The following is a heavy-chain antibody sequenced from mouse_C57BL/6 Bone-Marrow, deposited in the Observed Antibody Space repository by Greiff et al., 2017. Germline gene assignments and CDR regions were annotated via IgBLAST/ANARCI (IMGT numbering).Heavy chain of an antibody. CDR1: GYTFTSYW. J-gene: IGHJ3*01. CDR3: ARGKLLAY. D-gene: IGHD1-1*01. V-gene: IGHV1-69*01. CDR2: IYPSDSST. Sequence: QVQLQQPGAELVTPGASLKLSCKASGYTFTSYWMHWVKQTPGQGLEWIGEIYPSDSSTNYNQKFKGQFTFNVDKSSSTAYMQIGSLTSEDSTVYYCARGKLLAYWGQGTLVTVSA.